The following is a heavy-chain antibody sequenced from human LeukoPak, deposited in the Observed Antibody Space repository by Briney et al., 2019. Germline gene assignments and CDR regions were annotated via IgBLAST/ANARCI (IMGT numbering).Heavy chain of an antibody. V-gene: IGHV3-30-3*01. CDR2: ISYDGSNK. CDR1: GFTFSSYA. J-gene: IGHJ4*02. CDR3: ARDQSGSYLYYVDY. D-gene: IGHD1-26*01. Sequence: PGRSLRLSCAASGFTFSSYAMHWVRQAPGKGLEWVAVISYDGSNKYYADSVKGRFTISRDNSKNTLYLQMNSLRAEDTAVYYCARDQSGSYLYYVDYWGQGTLVTVSS.